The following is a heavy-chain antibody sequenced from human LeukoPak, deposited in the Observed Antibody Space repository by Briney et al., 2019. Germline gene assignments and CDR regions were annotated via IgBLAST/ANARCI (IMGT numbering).Heavy chain of an antibody. CDR2: MYYSGTT. D-gene: IGHD3-3*01. CDR1: GDSISSRRCS. V-gene: IGHV4-39*07. J-gene: IGHJ6*03. CDR3: ARDLGYYDFWSGYYMDV. Sequence: TASETLSLTCTVSGDSISSRRCSWGWIRQPPGKGLQWIGSMYYSGTTYYNPSLKSRVTISLDTSKNQFSLKLSSVTAADTVVYYCARDLGYYDFWSGYYMDVWGKGTTVTVSS.